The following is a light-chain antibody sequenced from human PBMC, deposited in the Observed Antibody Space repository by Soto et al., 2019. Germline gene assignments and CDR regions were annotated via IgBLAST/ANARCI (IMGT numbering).Light chain of an antibody. CDR3: CSYAGSYTFV. CDR2: DVN. Sequence: QSALTQPRSVSGSPGQSVTISCTGASSDIGSYNYVSWYQQHPGKAPKVMIYDVNKRPSGVPDRFSGSKSANTASLTISGLQAEDEADYYCCSYAGSYTFVFGTGTKLTVL. CDR1: SSDIGSYNY. J-gene: IGLJ1*01. V-gene: IGLV2-11*01.